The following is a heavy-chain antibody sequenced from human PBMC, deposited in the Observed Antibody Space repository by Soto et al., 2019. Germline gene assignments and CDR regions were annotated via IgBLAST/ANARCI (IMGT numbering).Heavy chain of an antibody. J-gene: IGHJ4*02. CDR3: ARDLGYNRNSLRDY. CDR1: GFILSDHY. CDR2: SRNKVNSYTT. Sequence: EVQLVESGGGLVQPGGSLRLSCAASGFILSDHYMDWVRQAPGKGLEWVGRSRNKVNSYTTEYAASVKGRFTISRDDSKNSLYLQMNSLKTEDTAVYYCARDLGYNRNSLRDYWGQGTLVTVSS. D-gene: IGHD5-12*01. V-gene: IGHV3-72*01.